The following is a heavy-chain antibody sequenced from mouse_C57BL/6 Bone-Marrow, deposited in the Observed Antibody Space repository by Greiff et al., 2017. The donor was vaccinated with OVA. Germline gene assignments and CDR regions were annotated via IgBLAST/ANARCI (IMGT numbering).Heavy chain of an antibody. CDR1: GYTFTDYN. J-gene: IGHJ1*03. V-gene: IGHV1-18*01. CDR3: AREGYWYFDV. Sequence: VQLKQSGPELVKPGASVKIPCKASGYTFTDYNMDWVKQSHGKSLEWIGDINPNNGGTIYNQKFKGKATLTVDKSSRTAYMELRSLTSEDTAVYYCAREGYWYFDVWGTGTTVTVSS. CDR2: INPNNGGT.